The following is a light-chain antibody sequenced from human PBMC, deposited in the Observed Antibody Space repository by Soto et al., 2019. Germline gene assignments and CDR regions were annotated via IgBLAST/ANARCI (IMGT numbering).Light chain of an antibody. CDR3: GSWDDSLNVGA. CDR1: SNIGNNY. Sequence: QSVLTQPPSVSAAPGQKVTLSCSGTSNIGNNYISWYQQLPGTAPKLLIYENNKRPSGIPDRFSGSKSGTSATLGITGLQTGDEAVYYCGSWDDSLNVGAFGGGTKVTV. CDR2: ENN. J-gene: IGLJ2*01. V-gene: IGLV1-51*01.